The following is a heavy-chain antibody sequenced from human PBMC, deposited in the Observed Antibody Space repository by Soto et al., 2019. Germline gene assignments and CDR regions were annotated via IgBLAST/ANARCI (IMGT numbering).Heavy chain of an antibody. J-gene: IGHJ6*03. CDR2: INQDGNEK. V-gene: IGHV3-7*01. Sequence: GSLRLSCAGSGFTFGSNWMSWVRQAPGKGLEWVAKINQDGNEKYYVDSVKGRFTISRDNAKDSLYLQMNSLRAEDTAVYYCAREGHFYMDVWGMGATVTVSS. CDR3: AREGHFYMDV. CDR1: GFTFGSNW.